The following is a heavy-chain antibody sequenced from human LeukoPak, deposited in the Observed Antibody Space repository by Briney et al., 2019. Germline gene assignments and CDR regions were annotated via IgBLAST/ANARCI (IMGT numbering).Heavy chain of an antibody. D-gene: IGHD3-9*01. CDR2: IHYSGAT. J-gene: IGHJ4*02. V-gene: IGHV4-34*01. Sequence: PSETLSLTCAVYGGSIAGYYWSWIRQTPGRGLEWVGEIHYSGATSYNPSLKSRATISTDTSKNQFSLRLSSVTAADTAVYYCARGNILTGYCFDFWGQGALVTVSS. CDR3: ARGNILTGYCFDF. CDR1: GGSIAGYY.